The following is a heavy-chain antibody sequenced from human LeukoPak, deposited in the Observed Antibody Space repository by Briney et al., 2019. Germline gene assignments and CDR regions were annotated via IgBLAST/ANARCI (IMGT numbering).Heavy chain of an antibody. CDR2: IYYSGST. Sequence: PSETLSLTCTVSGGSISSSNYYWGWIRQPPGKGLEWIGSIYYSGSTHYNPSLKRRVTISVDTSKNQFSLKLSSVTATDTAVYYCARREGPGLDYYYMDVWGKGATVTVSS. J-gene: IGHJ6*03. CDR3: ARREGPGLDYYYMDV. V-gene: IGHV4-39*01. CDR1: GGSISSSNYY. D-gene: IGHD1-26*01.